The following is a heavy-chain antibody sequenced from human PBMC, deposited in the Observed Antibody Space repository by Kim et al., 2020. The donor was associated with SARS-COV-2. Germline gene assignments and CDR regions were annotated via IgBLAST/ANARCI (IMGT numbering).Heavy chain of an antibody. Sequence: SPNFQGRVTITRDTSANTAYMELSSLTSEDTAVYYCATYASGSYRGFDYWGQGTLVTVSS. CDR3: ATYASGSYRGFDY. D-gene: IGHD3-10*01. J-gene: IGHJ4*02. V-gene: IGHV1-3*01.